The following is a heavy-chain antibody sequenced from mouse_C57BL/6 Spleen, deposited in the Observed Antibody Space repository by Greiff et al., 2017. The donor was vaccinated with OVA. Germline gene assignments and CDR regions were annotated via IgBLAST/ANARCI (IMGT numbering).Heavy chain of an antibody. CDR2: IYPGSGST. CDR3: ARASYYGSSYGYWYFDV. CDR1: GYTFTSYW. D-gene: IGHD1-1*01. J-gene: IGHJ1*03. V-gene: IGHV1-55*01. Sequence: VQLQQPGAELVKPGALVKMSCKASGYTFTSYWITWVKQRPGQGLEWIGDIYPGSGSTNYNEKFKSQATLTVDTSSSTAYMQLSSLTSEDSAVYYCARASYYGSSYGYWYFDVWGTGTTVTVSS.